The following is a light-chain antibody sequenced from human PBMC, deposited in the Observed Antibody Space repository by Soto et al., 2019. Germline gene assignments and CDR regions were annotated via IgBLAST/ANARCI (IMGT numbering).Light chain of an antibody. CDR3: QQGSPWPLT. CDR1: QSVSSY. J-gene: IGKJ4*01. CDR2: DAS. V-gene: IGKV3-11*01. Sequence: EIVLTQSPATLSLSPGERATLSCRASQSVSSYLAWYQHKPGQAPRLLIYDASNRATGIPARFSGSGSGTDFTLTMNTLEAEDFAVYYCQQGSPWPLTFGGGTKVEIK.